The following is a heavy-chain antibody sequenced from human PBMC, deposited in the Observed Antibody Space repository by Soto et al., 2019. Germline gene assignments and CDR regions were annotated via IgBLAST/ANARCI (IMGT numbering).Heavy chain of an antibody. CDR3: ARRYGGNFDY. CDR2: IYYSGST. V-gene: IGHV4-59*01. Sequence: QVQLQESGPGLVKPSETLSLTCTVSGGSISSYYWSWIRQPPGKGLEWIGYIYYSGSTNSNPSLXSXSXIXXDTSKNQFSLKLSSVTAADTAVYYCARRYGGNFDYWGQGTLVTVSS. CDR1: GGSISSYY. D-gene: IGHD1-26*01. J-gene: IGHJ4*02.